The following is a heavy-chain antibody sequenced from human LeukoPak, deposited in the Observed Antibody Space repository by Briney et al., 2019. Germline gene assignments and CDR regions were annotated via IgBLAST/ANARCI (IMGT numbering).Heavy chain of an antibody. CDR3: ARVCNKNYYDSSGYSENDY. CDR1: GYTFTSYG. J-gene: IGHJ4*02. CDR2: ISAYNGNT. D-gene: IGHD3-22*01. Sequence: RASVKVSCKASGYTFTSYGISWVRQAPGQGLEWMGWISAYNGNTNYAQKLQGRVTMTTDTSTSTAYMELRSLRSDDTAVYYCARVCNKNYYDSSGYSENDYWGQGTLVTVSS. V-gene: IGHV1-18*01.